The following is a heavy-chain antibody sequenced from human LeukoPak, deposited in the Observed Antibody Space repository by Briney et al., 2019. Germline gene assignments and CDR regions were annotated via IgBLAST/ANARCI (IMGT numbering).Heavy chain of an antibody. Sequence: GGSLRLSCEVSGFTFSSYCMNWVRQAPGKELEWVANIKQDGSDKYYVDSVKGRFTISRDNAKNSLYLQMNSLRAEDTAVYYCAIIPRAAAGPSARSPFHYWGQGTLVTVSS. CDR3: AIIPRAAAGPSARSPFHY. D-gene: IGHD6-13*01. V-gene: IGHV3-7*01. CDR2: IKQDGSDK. J-gene: IGHJ4*02. CDR1: GFTFSSYC.